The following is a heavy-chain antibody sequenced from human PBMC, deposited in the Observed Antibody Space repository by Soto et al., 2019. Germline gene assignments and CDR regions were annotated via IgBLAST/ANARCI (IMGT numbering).Heavy chain of an antibody. D-gene: IGHD3-22*01. J-gene: IGHJ3*02. CDR2: IIPIFGTA. V-gene: IGHV1-69*13. CDR3: ASAHLPYYYDSSELFVGSAFDI. CDR1: GGTFSSYA. Sequence: SVKVSCKASGGTFSSYAISWVRQAPGQRHEWIGGIIPIFGTADYAQKFQGRVTITADESTSTAYMDLSSVTAADTAVYYCASAHLPYYYDSSELFVGSAFDIWGQGTMVTVSS.